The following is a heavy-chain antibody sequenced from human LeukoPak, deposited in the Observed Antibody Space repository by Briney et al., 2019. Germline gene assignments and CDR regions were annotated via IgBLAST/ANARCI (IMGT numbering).Heavy chain of an antibody. CDR1: GFSYSSYW. CDR3: ARDRNDPWHSSSWHYGMDV. J-gene: IGHJ6*02. D-gene: IGHD6-13*01. Sequence: GGSLRLSCEASGFSYSSYWMSWVRQAPGKGLEWVANINKDGIEKYYVDSVKGRFTISGDNAKNSLYLQMNSLRAEDTAVYYCARDRNDPWHSSSWHYGMDVWGQGATVTVSS. CDR2: INKDGIEK. V-gene: IGHV3-7*01.